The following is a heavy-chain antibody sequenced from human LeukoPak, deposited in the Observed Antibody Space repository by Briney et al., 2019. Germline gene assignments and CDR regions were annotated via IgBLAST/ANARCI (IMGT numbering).Heavy chain of an antibody. D-gene: IGHD3-3*01. J-gene: IGHJ4*02. CDR2: IYYSGST. V-gene: IGHV4-39*07. CDR3: AREYYDFWSGLDY. CDR1: GGSISSSSYY. Sequence: SETLSLTCTVSGGSISSSSYYWGWIRQPPGKGLEWIGSIYYSGSTYYNPSLKSRVTISVDTSKNQFSLKLSSVTAADTAVYYCAREYYDFWSGLDYWGQGTLVTVSS.